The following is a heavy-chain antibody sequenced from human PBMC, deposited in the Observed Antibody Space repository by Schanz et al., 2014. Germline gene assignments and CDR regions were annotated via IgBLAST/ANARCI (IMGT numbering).Heavy chain of an antibody. D-gene: IGHD3-9*01. CDR2: IYYSGNT. J-gene: IGHJ4*02. CDR3: ARHSRQRYFD. Sequence: QVQLQESGPGLVKPSETLSLTCTVSGDSISTYFWSWIRQPPGKGLEWIGYIYYSGNTKYNPSLKSGATIPVATSKNQFPVNLTSVTAADTAVYYCARHSRQRYFDWGQGTQVTVST. CDR1: GDSISTYF. V-gene: IGHV4-59*08.